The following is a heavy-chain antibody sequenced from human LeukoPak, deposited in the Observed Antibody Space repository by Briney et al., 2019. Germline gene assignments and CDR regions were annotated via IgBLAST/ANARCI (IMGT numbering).Heavy chain of an antibody. D-gene: IGHD3-22*01. CDR3: AKDAGGYYDSSGYFLGAFDI. V-gene: IGHV3-23*01. J-gene: IGHJ3*02. CDR1: GFTFSSYA. CDR2: ISGSGGST. Sequence: PGGSLRLSCAASGFTFSSYAMSWVRQAPGKGLEWDSAISGSGGSTYYADSVKGRFTISRDNSKNTLYLQMNSLRAEDTAVYYCAKDAGGYYDSSGYFLGAFDIWGQGTMVTVSS.